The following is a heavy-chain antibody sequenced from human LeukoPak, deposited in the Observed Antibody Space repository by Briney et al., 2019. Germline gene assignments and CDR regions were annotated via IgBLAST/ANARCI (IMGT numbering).Heavy chain of an antibody. Sequence: SETLSLTCSVSTGSTNTYYWTWIRQSPGKRLEWIGHIYHSASTDYNPSFKSRVTISIDMSNKEFSLKLTSVTVADTAMYYCVRLRWELLAPYFDHWGQGAFVIVSS. CDR3: VRLRWELLAPYFDH. J-gene: IGHJ4*02. CDR1: TGSTNTYY. D-gene: IGHD2-15*01. V-gene: IGHV4-59*01. CDR2: IYHSAST.